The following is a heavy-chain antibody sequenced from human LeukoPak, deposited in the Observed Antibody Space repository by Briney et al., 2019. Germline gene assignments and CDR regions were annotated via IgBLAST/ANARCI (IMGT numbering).Heavy chain of an antibody. V-gene: IGHV4-4*07. Sequence: SETLSLTCAVSGYSISSGYYWSWIRQPAGKGLEWIGRIYTSGSTNYNPSLKSRVTMSVDTSKNQFSLKLSSVTAADTAVYYCARDPLSVDTAMDPYNWFDPWGQGTLVTVSS. CDR3: ARDPLSVDTAMDPYNWFDP. D-gene: IGHD5-18*01. CDR1: GYSISSGYY. J-gene: IGHJ5*02. CDR2: IYTSGST.